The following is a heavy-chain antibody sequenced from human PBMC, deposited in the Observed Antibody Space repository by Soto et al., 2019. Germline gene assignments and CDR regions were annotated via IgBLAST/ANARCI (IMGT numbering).Heavy chain of an antibody. Sequence: EVQLAESGGGLVLTGGSLRLSCAASGFSFVSYWMHWVRQVPGEGLAWVSRINGNADNSDYADSVKGRFTISRDNAMNRLYLQMDSLRADDTGVYYCVRDFRGAVAGSESDHWGQGTLVTVSS. J-gene: IGHJ4*02. D-gene: IGHD6-19*01. CDR2: INGNADNS. V-gene: IGHV3-74*01. CDR1: GFSFVSYW. CDR3: VRDFRGAVAGSESDH.